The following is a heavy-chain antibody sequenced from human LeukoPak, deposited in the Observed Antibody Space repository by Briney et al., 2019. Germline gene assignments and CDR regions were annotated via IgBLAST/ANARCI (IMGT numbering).Heavy chain of an antibody. CDR1: GGSLSSNW. CDR2: IYHSGST. Sequence: SETLSLTCVVSGGSLSSNWWSWVRQPPGKGLEWIGEIYHSGSTTYNPSLKSRVTISVDKSKSQFSLKLSSVTAADTAVYYCARNGYYSVDYWGPGTLVTVSS. D-gene: IGHD4-17*01. CDR3: ARNGYYSVDY. V-gene: IGHV4-4*02. J-gene: IGHJ4*02.